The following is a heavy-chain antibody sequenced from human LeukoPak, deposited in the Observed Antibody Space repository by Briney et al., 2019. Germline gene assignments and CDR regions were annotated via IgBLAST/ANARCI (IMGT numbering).Heavy chain of an antibody. V-gene: IGHV1-2*02. CDR1: GYTFTCYY. Sequence: ASVKVSCKASGYTFTCYYMHWVRQAPGQGLEWMGWINPNSGGTNYAQKFQGRVTMTRDTSISTAYMELSSLRSEDTAVYYCASAAAYKSRYYYYGMDVWGQGTTVTVSS. D-gene: IGHD6-13*01. CDR3: ASAAAYKSRYYYYGMDV. CDR2: INPNSGGT. J-gene: IGHJ6*02.